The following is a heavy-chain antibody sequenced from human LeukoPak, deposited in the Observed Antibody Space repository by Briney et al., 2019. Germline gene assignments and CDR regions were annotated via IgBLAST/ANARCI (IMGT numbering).Heavy chain of an antibody. CDR1: GGSISSSSYY. J-gene: IGHJ5*02. Sequence: PSETLSLTCTVSGGSISSSSYYWGWIRQPPGKGLEWIASIYYSGGTYYNPSLKSRVTISVDTSKNQFSLKLSSVTAADTVVYYCARDLRSNWFDPWGQGTLVTVSS. V-gene: IGHV4-39*02. CDR2: IYYSGGT. CDR3: ARDLRSNWFDP.